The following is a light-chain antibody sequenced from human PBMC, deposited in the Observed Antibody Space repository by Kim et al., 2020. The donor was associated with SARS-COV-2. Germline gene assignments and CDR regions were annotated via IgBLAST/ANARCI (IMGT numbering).Light chain of an antibody. Sequence: GSVGDRVTITCRASQAISSYLAWYQHKPAKPPKLLVYAASALHSGVPSRFSGRGSGTQFTLTISNLQPEDVATYYCLKHSSAPWTFGQGTKVDIK. CDR1: QAISSY. CDR3: LKHSSAPWT. CDR2: AAS. J-gene: IGKJ1*01. V-gene: IGKV1-27*01.